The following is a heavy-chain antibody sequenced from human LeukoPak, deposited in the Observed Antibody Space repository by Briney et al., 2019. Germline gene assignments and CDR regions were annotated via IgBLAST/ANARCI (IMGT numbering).Heavy chain of an antibody. CDR1: GGSFSGYY. D-gene: IGHD1-1*01. CDR2: VYYTGTT. J-gene: IGHJ3*02. V-gene: IGHV4-34*01. Sequence: SETLSLTCAVYGGSFSGYYWSWIRQPPGKGLEWIGGVYYTGTTYSNPSLKSRVTISVDTSKNQFSLKLSSVTAADTAVYYCARTAHWREIGAFDIWGQGTMVTVSS. CDR3: ARTAHWREIGAFDI.